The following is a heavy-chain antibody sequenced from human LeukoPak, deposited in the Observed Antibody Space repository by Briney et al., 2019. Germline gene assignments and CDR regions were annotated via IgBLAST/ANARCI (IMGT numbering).Heavy chain of an antibody. D-gene: IGHD6-6*01. CDR2: ISGSGGST. CDR3: ARDRGVARPDYFDY. CDR1: GYSFTSYA. J-gene: IGHJ4*02. V-gene: IGHV3-23*01. Sequence: SCKSSGYSFTSYAMSWVRQAPGKGLEWVSAISGSGGSTYYADSVKGRFTISRDNSKNTLYLQMNSLRAEDTAVYYCARDRGVARPDYFDYWGQGTLVTVSS.